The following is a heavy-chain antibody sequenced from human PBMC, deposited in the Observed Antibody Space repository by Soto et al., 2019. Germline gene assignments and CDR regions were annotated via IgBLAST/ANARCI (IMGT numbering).Heavy chain of an antibody. D-gene: IGHD6-6*01. CDR2: IYSGGST. Sequence: GGSLRLSCAASGFTVSSNYMSWVRQAPGKGLEWVSVIYSGGSTYYADSVKGRFTISRDNSKNTLYLQMNSLRAEDTAVYYCARDQREGSSYYWGQGTLVTVSS. J-gene: IGHJ4*02. V-gene: IGHV3-66*01. CDR3: ARDQREGSSYY. CDR1: GFTVSSNY.